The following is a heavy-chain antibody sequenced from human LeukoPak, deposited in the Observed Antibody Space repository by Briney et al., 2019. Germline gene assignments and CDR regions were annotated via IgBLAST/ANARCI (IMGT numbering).Heavy chain of an antibody. J-gene: IGHJ4*02. V-gene: IGHV3-23*01. CDR1: GFTFSSYA. CDR2: ISGSGGST. CDR3: AKVPCSSTSCYMYYSDY. Sequence: QPGGSLRLSCAASGFTFSSYAMSWVRQAPGKGLEWVSAISGSGGSTYYADSVKGRFTISRDNSKNTLYLQMNSLRAEDTAVYYCAKVPCSSTSCYMYYSDYWGQGTLVTVSS. D-gene: IGHD2-2*01.